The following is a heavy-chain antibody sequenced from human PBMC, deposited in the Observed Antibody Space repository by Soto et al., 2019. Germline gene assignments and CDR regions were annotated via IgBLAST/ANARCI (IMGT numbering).Heavy chain of an antibody. CDR1: GGSISSSSYY. J-gene: IGHJ4*02. CDR3: EEMDTAYYFDY. CDR2: IYYSGST. V-gene: IGHV4-39*01. Sequence: SETLSLTCTVSGGSISSSSYYWGWIRQPPGKGLEWIGSIYYSGSTYYNPSLKSRVTISVDTSKNQFSLKLSSVTAADTAVYYCEEMDTAYYFDYWGQGTLVTVSS. D-gene: IGHD5-18*01.